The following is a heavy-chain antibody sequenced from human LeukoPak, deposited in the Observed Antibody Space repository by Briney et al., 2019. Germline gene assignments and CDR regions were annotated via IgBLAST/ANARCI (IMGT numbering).Heavy chain of an antibody. Sequence: PGGSPRLSCAAAGFTFSSYGIHSVRQAPGTGLEWVAVIWYDGSNKYYADSVKGRFTISRDNSKNTLYLQMNSLRAEDTAVYYCAKDARGGNPHSWGQGTLVTVSS. CDR3: AKDARGGNPHS. D-gene: IGHD4-23*01. CDR1: GFTFSSYG. CDR2: IWYDGSNK. V-gene: IGHV3-33*06. J-gene: IGHJ4*02.